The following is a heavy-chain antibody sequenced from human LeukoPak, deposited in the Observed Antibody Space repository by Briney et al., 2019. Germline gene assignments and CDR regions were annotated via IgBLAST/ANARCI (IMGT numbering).Heavy chain of an antibody. J-gene: IGHJ4*02. V-gene: IGHV4-31*03. Sequence: SQTLSLTCTVSGGSISSGGYYWSWIRQHPGKGLEWIGYIYYSGSTYYNPSLKSRVTISVDTSKNQFSLKLSSVTAADTAVYYCARDGGYCSGGSCCFAREYYFDYWGQGTLVTVSS. CDR2: IYYSGST. CDR1: GGSISSGGYY. D-gene: IGHD2-15*01. CDR3: ARDGGYCSGGSCCFAREYYFDY.